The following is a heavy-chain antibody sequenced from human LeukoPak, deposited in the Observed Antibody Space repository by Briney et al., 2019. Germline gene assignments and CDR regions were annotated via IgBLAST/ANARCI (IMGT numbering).Heavy chain of an antibody. V-gene: IGHV3-7*01. Sequence: GGSLRLSCAASGFTFSSYSMSWVRQAPGKGLEWVANIKQDGSEKYYVDSVKGRFTISRDNAKDSLYLQMNSLRAEDTAVYYCARVSGAVALDYWGQGTLVTVSS. CDR2: IKQDGSEK. J-gene: IGHJ4*02. CDR1: GFTFSSYS. CDR3: ARVSGAVALDY. D-gene: IGHD6-19*01.